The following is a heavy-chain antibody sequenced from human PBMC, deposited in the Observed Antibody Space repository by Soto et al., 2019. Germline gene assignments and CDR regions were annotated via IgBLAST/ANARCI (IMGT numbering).Heavy chain of an antibody. Sequence: SETLSLTCTVSAGSITTSYWSWIRQPLGKALEWIGYISYRGSTNYNPSLKSRLTTSIDTSKSQISLKLTSMTTADTAVYYCASSGIVGREVNTWFDPWGQGTLVTVSS. CDR3: ASSGIVGREVNTWFDP. CDR2: ISYRGST. V-gene: IGHV4-59*01. J-gene: IGHJ5*02. D-gene: IGHD3-22*01. CDR1: AGSITTSY.